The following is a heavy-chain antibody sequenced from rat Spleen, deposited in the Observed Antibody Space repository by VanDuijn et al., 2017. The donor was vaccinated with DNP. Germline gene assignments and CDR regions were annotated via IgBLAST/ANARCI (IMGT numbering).Heavy chain of an antibody. CDR2: ITSSGGST. V-gene: IGHV5-25*01. D-gene: IGHD5-1*01. CDR3: ARGSGTYYWYFDF. CDR1: GFTFSDYY. Sequence: EVQLVESGGGLVQPGRSLTLSCAASGFTFSDYYMAWVRQTRTKGLEWVAAITSSGGSTYYPDSVNGRFTISRDNAKNTLYLQMNSLRSEDTATYYCARGSGTYYWYFDFWGPGTMVTVSS. J-gene: IGHJ1*01.